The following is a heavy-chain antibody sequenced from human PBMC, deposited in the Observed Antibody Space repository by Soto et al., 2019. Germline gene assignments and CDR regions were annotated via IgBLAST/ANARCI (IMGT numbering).Heavy chain of an antibody. CDR2: IYHSGST. CDR3: ARGIWLQFFDY. V-gene: IGHV4-4*02. D-gene: IGHD5-12*01. CDR1: GGSISSSNW. Sequence: QVQLQESGPGLVKPSGTLSLTCAVSGGSISSSNWWSWVRQPPGKGLEWIGEIYHSGSTNYNPSLKSPATISVDKSKNQFSLKLSSVTAADTAVYYCARGIWLQFFDYWGQGTLVTVSS. J-gene: IGHJ4*02.